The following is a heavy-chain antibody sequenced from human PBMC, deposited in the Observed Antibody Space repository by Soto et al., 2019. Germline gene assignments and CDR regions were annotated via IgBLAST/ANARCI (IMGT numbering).Heavy chain of an antibody. J-gene: IGHJ4*02. D-gene: IGHD2-2*01. V-gene: IGHV3-13*05. CDR1: GFTFSSYD. Sequence: LRLSCAASGFTFSSYDMHWVRQATGKGLEWVSAIGTAGDPYYPGSVKGRFTISRENAKNSLYLQMNSLRAGDTAVYYCARLHCSSTSCYFDYWGQGTLVTVS. CDR3: ARLHCSSTSCYFDY. CDR2: IGTAGDP.